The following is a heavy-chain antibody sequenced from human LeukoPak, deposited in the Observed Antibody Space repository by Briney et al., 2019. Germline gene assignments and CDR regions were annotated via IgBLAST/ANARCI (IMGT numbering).Heavy chain of an antibody. CDR3: ARRYCSSTSCYLDY. Sequence: SETLSLTCDVSGYSISSGHYWGWIRQPPGKGLEYIGSIHHSGSTYYNPSLKSRVTISVDTSIDQFSLKLSSVTAADTAVYYCARRYCSSTSCYLDYWGQGILVTVSS. V-gene: IGHV4-38-2*01. D-gene: IGHD2-2*01. CDR1: GYSISSGHY. J-gene: IGHJ4*02. CDR2: IHHSGST.